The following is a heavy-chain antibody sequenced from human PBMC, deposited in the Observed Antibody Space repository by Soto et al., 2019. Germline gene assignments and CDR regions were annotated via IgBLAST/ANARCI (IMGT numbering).Heavy chain of an antibody. V-gene: IGHV1-2*02. CDR1: GYTFIDYF. J-gene: IGHJ4*02. CDR2: INPSSGET. Sequence: ASVKVSCKASGYTFIDYFIQWVRQAPGQGLEWMGWINPSSGETSYAQKFQGRVTMTRDMSSSTAYMDLTALTSADTAVYYRVRGFKWRDLDLWGQGTPVTVSS. CDR3: VRGFKWRDLDL. D-gene: IGHD1-26*01.